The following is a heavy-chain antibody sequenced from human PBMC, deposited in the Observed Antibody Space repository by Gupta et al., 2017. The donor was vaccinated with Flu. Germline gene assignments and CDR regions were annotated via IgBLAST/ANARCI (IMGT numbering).Heavy chain of an antibody. Sequence: QVQLMQSGAEVKKPGASVKVSCRASGYTFTGYYLNWVRQAPGQGLEWMGRINPNSGGTNYAQKFQGRVTMTRDTSISTAYIELCRLRSDEAAVYYCASLSNPYFFDYWGQGTLVTVSS. J-gene: IGHJ4*02. D-gene: IGHD2/OR15-2a*01. CDR2: INPNSGGT. CDR1: GYTFTGYY. V-gene: IGHV1-2*06. CDR3: ASLSNPYFFDY.